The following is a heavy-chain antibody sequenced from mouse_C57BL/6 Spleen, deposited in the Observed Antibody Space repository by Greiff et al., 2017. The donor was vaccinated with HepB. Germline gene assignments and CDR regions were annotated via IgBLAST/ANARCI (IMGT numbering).Heavy chain of an antibody. V-gene: IGHV1-59*01. J-gene: IGHJ2*01. CDR1: GYTFTSYW. CDR2: IDPSDSYT. D-gene: IGHD2-4*01. Sequence: QVQLQQPGAELVRPGTSVKLSCKASGYTFTSYWMHWVKQRPGQGLEWIGVIDPSDSYTNYNQKFKGKATLTVDTSSSTAYMQLSSLTSEDSAVYDCAREDDYDGYFDYWGQGTTLTVSS. CDR3: AREDDYDGYFDY.